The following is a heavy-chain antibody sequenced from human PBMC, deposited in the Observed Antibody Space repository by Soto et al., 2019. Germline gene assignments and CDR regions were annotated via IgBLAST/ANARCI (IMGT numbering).Heavy chain of an antibody. CDR3: IQSRCGGDCLQSYASYYYYGMDV. J-gene: IGHJ6*02. CDR2: IYWDDDK. D-gene: IGHD2-21*02. CDR1: GFTLRTSGVG. Sequence: SRPTMVNPPQTLTLTCSFSGFTLRTSGVGAGWIRQSPGKALEWLALIYWDDDKRYSPSLKSRLTITKDTSKNQVVLTMTNMDPVDTATYYCIQSRCGGDCLQSYASYYYYGMDVWGQGTTVTVSS. V-gene: IGHV2-5*02.